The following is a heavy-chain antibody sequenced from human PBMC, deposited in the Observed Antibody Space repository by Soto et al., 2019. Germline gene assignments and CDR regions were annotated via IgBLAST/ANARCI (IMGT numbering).Heavy chain of an antibody. CDR3: ARSVAGNDY. J-gene: IGHJ4*02. V-gene: IGHV4-34*01. D-gene: IGHD6-19*01. Sequence: VQLQQWGAGLLKPSETLSLTCAVYGASFSNYYWSWIRQPPGKGLEWIGEINHSGSTNYNPSLKSRVTISVDTSKSQFSLKLISVTAADTAVYYCARSVAGNDYWGQGTLVSVSS. CDR1: GASFSNYY. CDR2: INHSGST.